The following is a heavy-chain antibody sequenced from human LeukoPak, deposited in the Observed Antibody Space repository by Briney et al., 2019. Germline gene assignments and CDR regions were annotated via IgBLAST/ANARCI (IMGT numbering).Heavy chain of an antibody. Sequence: SETLSLTCAVYGGSLSGYYWSWIRQPPGKGLEWIGEINHSGSTNYNPSLKSRVTISVDTSKNQFSLKLSSVTAADTAVYYCARRGYYYGSGKFFDYWGQGTLVTVSS. V-gene: IGHV4-34*01. J-gene: IGHJ4*02. CDR1: GGSLSGYY. CDR2: INHSGST. CDR3: ARRGYYYGSGKFFDY. D-gene: IGHD3-10*01.